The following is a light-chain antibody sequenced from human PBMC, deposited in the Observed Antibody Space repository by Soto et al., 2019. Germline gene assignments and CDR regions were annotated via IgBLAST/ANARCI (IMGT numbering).Light chain of an antibody. J-gene: IGLJ1*01. CDR2: DVS. V-gene: IGLV2-11*01. CDR3: CSYAGSDTYV. Sequence: QSVLTQPRSVSGSPGQSVTISCTGTSSDVGGYNYVSWYQRHPGKAPKLMIYDVSKRPSGVPDRFSGSKSGNTASLTISGLQAEYEADYSCCSYAGSDTYVFGTGTKVTVL. CDR1: SSDVGGYNY.